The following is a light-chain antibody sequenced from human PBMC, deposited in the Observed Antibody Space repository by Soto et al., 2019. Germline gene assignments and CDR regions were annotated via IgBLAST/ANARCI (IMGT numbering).Light chain of an antibody. CDR1: QSVSSN. J-gene: IGKJ2*01. CDR2: GAF. Sequence: EIVMTQSPATLSVSPGERATLSCRASQSVSSNLAWYQQKPGQAPRLLIYGAFTRATGVPDRFTGSGSGTEFTLTISSLQSEDFAVYYCQQYGGSPPYTFGQGTRLEIK. V-gene: IGKV3-15*01. CDR3: QQYGGSPPYT.